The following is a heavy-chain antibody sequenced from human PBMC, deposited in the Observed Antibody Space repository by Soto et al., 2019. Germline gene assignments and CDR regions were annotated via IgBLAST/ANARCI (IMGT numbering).Heavy chain of an antibody. CDR2: IYYSGST. Sequence: QVQLQESGPGLVKPSQTLSLTCTVSGGSISSGDYYWSWIRQPPGKGLEWIGYIYYSGSTYYNPSLKSRVTISADTSKNQFSLKLSSVTAADTAVYYCARKGDYDSSGYQKYWYFDLWGRGTLVTVSS. CDR1: GGSISSGDYY. CDR3: ARKGDYDSSGYQKYWYFDL. V-gene: IGHV4-30-4*01. D-gene: IGHD3-22*01. J-gene: IGHJ2*01.